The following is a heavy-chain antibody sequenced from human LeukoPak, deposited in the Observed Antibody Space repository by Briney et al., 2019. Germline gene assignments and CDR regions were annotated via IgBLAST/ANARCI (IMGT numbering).Heavy chain of an antibody. D-gene: IGHD3-22*01. CDR3: ASYYDRLGWFDP. CDR1: GVSISSGGYY. V-gene: IGHV4-31*03. Sequence: SETLSLTCTVSGVSISSGGYYWSWIRQHPGKGLEWIGYIYYSGSTYYNPSLKSRVTISVDTSKNQFSLKLSSVTAADTAVYYCASYYDRLGWFDPWGQGTLVTVSS. CDR2: IYYSGST. J-gene: IGHJ5*02.